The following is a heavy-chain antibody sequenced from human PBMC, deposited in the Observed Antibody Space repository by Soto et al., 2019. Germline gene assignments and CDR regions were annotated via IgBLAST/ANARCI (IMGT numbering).Heavy chain of an antibody. D-gene: IGHD3-10*01. V-gene: IGHV4-34*01. CDR3: ARDSRRVTMVRRVLLDY. CDR1: GGSFSGYY. J-gene: IGHJ4*02. CDR2: INHSGST. Sequence: SETLSLTCAVYGGSFSGYYWSWIRQPPGKGLEWIGEINHSGSTNYNPSLKSRVTISVDTSKNQFSLKLSSVTAADTAVYYCARDSRRVTMVRRVLLDYRCKATFVTLSS.